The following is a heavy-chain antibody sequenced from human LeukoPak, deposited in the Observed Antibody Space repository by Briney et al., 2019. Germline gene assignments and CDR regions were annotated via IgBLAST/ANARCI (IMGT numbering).Heavy chain of an antibody. CDR2: IKQDGSEK. Sequence: GGSLRLSCGASGFTFSTFSMNWVRQAPGKGLEWVANIKQDGSEKYYVDSVKGRFTISRDNAKNSLYLQMNSLRAEDTAVYYCARDRGSYCSGGSCHFFDYWGQGTLVTVSS. D-gene: IGHD2-15*01. CDR1: GFTFSTFS. V-gene: IGHV3-7*01. J-gene: IGHJ4*02. CDR3: ARDRGSYCSGGSCHFFDY.